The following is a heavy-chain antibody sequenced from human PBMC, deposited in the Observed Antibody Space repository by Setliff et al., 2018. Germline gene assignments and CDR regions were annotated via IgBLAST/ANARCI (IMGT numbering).Heavy chain of an antibody. CDR1: GGSFSDYY. CDR3: ARHPSSGSYYGGSIFYFDD. CDR2: FNRTRKI. D-gene: IGHD1-26*01. Sequence: PSETLSLTCEVSGGSFSDYYWSWIRQSPGKGLEWLGDFNRTRKIDYSPSLKSRLTISVDTSKKQFSLHLNSVTAADTAMYYCARHPSSGSYYGGSIFYFDDWGPGILVTVSS. J-gene: IGHJ4*02. V-gene: IGHV4-34*01.